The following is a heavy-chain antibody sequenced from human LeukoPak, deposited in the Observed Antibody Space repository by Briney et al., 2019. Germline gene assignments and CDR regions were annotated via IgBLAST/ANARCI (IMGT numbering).Heavy chain of an antibody. Sequence: SETLSLTCTVSGGSISSYYWSWIRQPPGKGLEWIGYIYYSGSTNYNPSLKSRVTISVDTSKNQFSLKLSSVTAADTAVYYCARDSGMATIWGDAFDIWGQGTMVTVSS. CDR2: IYYSGST. CDR3: ARDSGMATIWGDAFDI. V-gene: IGHV4-59*12. J-gene: IGHJ3*02. D-gene: IGHD5-24*01. CDR1: GGSISSYY.